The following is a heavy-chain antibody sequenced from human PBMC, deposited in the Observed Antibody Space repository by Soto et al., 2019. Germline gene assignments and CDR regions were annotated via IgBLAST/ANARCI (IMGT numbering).Heavy chain of an antibody. V-gene: IGHV4-34*01. CDR2: INHSGST. Sequence: SETLSLTCAVYGGSFSGYYWTWIRQPPGTGLEWIGEINHSGSTNYNPSLKSRVTISVDTSKNQFSLKLSSVTAADTAVYYCARGKGRGYGYCSSTSCSRSNYYYYGMDVWGQGTTVTVSS. D-gene: IGHD2-2*01. CDR3: ARGKGRGYGYCSSTSCSRSNYYYYGMDV. CDR1: GGSFSGYY. J-gene: IGHJ6*02.